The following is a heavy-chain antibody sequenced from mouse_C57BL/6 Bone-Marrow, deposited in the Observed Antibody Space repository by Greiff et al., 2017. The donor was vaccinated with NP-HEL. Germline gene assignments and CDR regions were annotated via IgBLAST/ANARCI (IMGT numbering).Heavy chain of an antibody. CDR3: ARDYSRSPPFDD. CDR1: YFAFMACA. J-gene: IGHJ2*01. V-gene: IGHV1-49*01. CDR2: FTMYSDAT. D-gene: IGHD1-1*01. Sequence: KQSGAELVRPGSSVKLSCKASYFAFMACAMHWVKQRPGHGLEWIGSFTMYSDATEYNENFKGKATLTAHTSSSTAYMELSSLTSEDSAVYYFARDYSRSPPFDDWGQGTTLTVSS.